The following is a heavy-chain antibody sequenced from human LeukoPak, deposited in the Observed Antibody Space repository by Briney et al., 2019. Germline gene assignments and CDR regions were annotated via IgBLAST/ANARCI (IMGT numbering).Heavy chain of an antibody. CDR1: GFTFSNYW. Sequence: GGSLRLSCAASGFTFSNYWMTWVRQAPGKGLVWVSRINSDGSSTSYADSVKGRFTISRDNAKNTLYLQMNSLRAEDTAVYYCARGSSGWSPFDYWGQGTLVTVSS. CDR3: ARGSSGWSPFDY. CDR2: INSDGSST. V-gene: IGHV3-74*01. J-gene: IGHJ4*02. D-gene: IGHD6-19*01.